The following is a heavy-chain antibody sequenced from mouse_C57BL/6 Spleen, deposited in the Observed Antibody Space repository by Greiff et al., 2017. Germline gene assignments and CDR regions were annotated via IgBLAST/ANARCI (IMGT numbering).Heavy chain of an antibody. V-gene: IGHV1-53*01. D-gene: IGHD2-5*01. CDR3: ATGGYYRNHWYFDG. CDR2: INPSNGGT. Sequence: VQLQQPGTELVKPGASVKLSCKASGYTFTSYWMHWVKQRPGQGLEWIGNINPSNGGTNYNEKFKSKATLTVDKSSSTAYMQHSSLTTEDSAVYYGATGGYYRNHWYFDGWGTGTTVTVSS. J-gene: IGHJ1*03. CDR1: GYTFTSYW.